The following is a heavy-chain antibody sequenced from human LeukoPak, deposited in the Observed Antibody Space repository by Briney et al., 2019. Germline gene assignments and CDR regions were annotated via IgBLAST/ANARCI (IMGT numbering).Heavy chain of an antibody. D-gene: IGHD1/OR15-1a*01. CDR1: GGSISNYY. Sequence: SETLSLTCTVSGGSISNYYWSCIRQPAGKGLEWIGRMYSSGSTNYNPSLKSRVTMLADRSKNQLSLKLTSATAADTAVYYCARDSDKQPNWFDPWGQGTLVTVSS. CDR2: MYSSGST. CDR3: ARDSDKQPNWFDP. J-gene: IGHJ5*02. V-gene: IGHV4-4*07.